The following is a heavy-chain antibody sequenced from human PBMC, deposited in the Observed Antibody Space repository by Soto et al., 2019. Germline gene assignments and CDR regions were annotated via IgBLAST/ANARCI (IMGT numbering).Heavy chain of an antibody. CDR1: GFTFSSYG. J-gene: IGHJ4*02. D-gene: IGHD5-18*01. Sequence: HPGGSLRLSCAASGFTFSSYGMHWVRQAPGKWLEWVAVISYDGSNKYYADSVKGRFTISRDNSKNTLYLQMNSLRAEDTAVYYCAKSHSYGFEFDYWGQGTLVNVSS. CDR3: AKSHSYGFEFDY. V-gene: IGHV3-30*18. CDR2: ISYDGSNK.